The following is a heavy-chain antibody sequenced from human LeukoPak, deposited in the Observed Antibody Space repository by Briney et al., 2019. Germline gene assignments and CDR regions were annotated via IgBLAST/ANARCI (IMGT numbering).Heavy chain of an antibody. Sequence: GGSLRLSCAASGFTFSSYWMSWVRQAPGKGLEWVSVIYSGGSTYYADSVKGRFTISRDNSKNTLYLQMNSLRAEDTAVYYCARAPADGGDYYGMDVWGKGTTVTVSS. D-gene: IGHD5-24*01. V-gene: IGHV3-53*01. CDR2: IYSGGST. J-gene: IGHJ6*04. CDR1: GFTFSSYW. CDR3: ARAPADGGDYYGMDV.